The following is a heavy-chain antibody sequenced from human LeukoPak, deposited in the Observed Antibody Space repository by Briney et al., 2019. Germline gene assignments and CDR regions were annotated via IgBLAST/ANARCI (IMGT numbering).Heavy chain of an antibody. D-gene: IGHD4-17*01. CDR3: TRATTGDYYFDY. CDR1: GFTFSNAW. V-gene: IGHV3-49*04. Sequence: GGSLRLSCAASGFTFSNAWMSWVRQAPGKGLEWVGFIRSKAYGGTTEYAASVKGRFTISRDDSKSIAYLQMNSLKTEDTAVYYCTRATTGDYYFDYWGQGTLVTVSS. CDR2: IRSKAYGGTT. J-gene: IGHJ4*02.